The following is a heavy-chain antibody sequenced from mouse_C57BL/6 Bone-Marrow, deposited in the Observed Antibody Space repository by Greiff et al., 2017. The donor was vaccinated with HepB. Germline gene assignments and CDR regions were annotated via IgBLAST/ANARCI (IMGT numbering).Heavy chain of an antibody. J-gene: IGHJ3*01. CDR2: INPNNGGT. D-gene: IGHD1-1*01. CDR1: GYTFTDYY. Sequence: VQLQQSGPELVKPGASVKISCKASGYTFTDYYMNWVKQSHGKSLEWIGDINPNNGGTSYNQKFKGKATLTVDKSSSTAYMELRSLTSEDSAVYYCASEVYYYGIGPFAYWGQGTLVTVSA. CDR3: ASEVYYYGIGPFAY. V-gene: IGHV1-26*01.